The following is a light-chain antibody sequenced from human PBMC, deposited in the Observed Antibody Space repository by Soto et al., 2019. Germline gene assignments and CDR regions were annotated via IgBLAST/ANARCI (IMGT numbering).Light chain of an antibody. J-gene: IGKJ1*01. CDR2: GAS. Sequence: IVLSRPRSTMPKSPGEGARLCCRASRSVAGSYLAWYQQKPGQAPRLLIYGASTRATGIPDRFSGSGSGTDFTLTISRLVPEDLRVYSCHQYGSSPPTFGQGP. CDR3: HQYGSSPPT. V-gene: IGKV3-20*01. CDR1: RSVAGSY.